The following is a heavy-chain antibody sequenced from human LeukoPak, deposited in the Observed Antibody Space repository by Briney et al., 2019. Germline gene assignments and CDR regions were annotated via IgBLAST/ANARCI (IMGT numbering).Heavy chain of an antibody. CDR1: GFTFSSYA. CDR2: ISYDGSNK. V-gene: IGHV3-30-3*01. CDR3: ARDFRGALAGTCSYYFDS. D-gene: IGHD6-19*01. Sequence: GRSLRLSCAASGFTFSSYAMHWVRQTPGKGLEWVAVISYDGSNKFFADSVKGRFTISRDNSKNTLYLQMNSLRAEDTAVYYCARDFRGALAGTCSYYFDSWGQGTLVTVSS. J-gene: IGHJ4*02.